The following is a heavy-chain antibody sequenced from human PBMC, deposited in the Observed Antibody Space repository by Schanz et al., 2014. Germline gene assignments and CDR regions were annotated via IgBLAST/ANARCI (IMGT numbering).Heavy chain of an antibody. CDR3: ARPRFDYGEVDY. CDR1: GFNFNNYD. CDR2: MNPKTGNT. V-gene: IGHV1-8*01. Sequence: QVQLVQSGAEVKKPGASVKVSCTASGFNFNNYDINWVRQATGQGLEWMGWMNPKTGNTDHAQKFQGRVSMTWDTSTSTAYLDLSRLRAEDTAVYYCARPRFDYGEVDYWGQGTLVTVSS. J-gene: IGHJ4*02. D-gene: IGHD4-17*01.